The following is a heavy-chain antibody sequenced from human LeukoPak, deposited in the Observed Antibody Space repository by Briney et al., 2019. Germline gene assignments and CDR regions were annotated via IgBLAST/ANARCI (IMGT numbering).Heavy chain of an antibody. CDR2: ISYDGSNK. D-gene: IGHD6-13*01. V-gene: IGHV3-30*04. J-gene: IGHJ4*02. CDR3: ARDYSSSWYFDY. CDR1: GFTFSSYA. Sequence: GGSLRLSCAASGFTFSSYAMHWVRQAPGKGLEWVAVISYDGSNKYYADSVKGRFTISRDNAKNSLYLQMNSLRAEDTALYYCARDYSSSWYFDYWGQGTLVTVSS.